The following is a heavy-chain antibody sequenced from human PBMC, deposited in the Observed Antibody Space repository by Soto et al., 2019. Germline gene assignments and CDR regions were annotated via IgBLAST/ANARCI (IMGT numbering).Heavy chain of an antibody. CDR1: GYIFTIYA. J-gene: IGHJ4*01. CDR3: ARPPANYYDSRGYYYSTLYY. Sequence: GASVKVSCKASGYIFTIYAIHWVRQAPGQRLEWMGWINVGNGNTKYSQKFQGRVIITRDTSASTAYMELSSLKSEDTAVYYCARPPANYYDSRGYYYSTLYYWG. D-gene: IGHD3-22*01. CDR2: INVGNGNT. V-gene: IGHV1-3*01.